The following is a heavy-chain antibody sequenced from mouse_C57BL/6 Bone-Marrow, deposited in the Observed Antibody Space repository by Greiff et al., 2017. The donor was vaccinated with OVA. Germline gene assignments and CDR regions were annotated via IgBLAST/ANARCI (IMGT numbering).Heavy chain of an antibody. CDR3: ARWDYEPLRYYFDY. V-gene: IGHV1-20*01. Sequence: EVQLVESGPELVKPGDSVKISCKASGYSFTGYFMNWVMQSHGKSLEWIGRINPYNGDTFYNQKFKGKATLTVDKSSSTAHMELRSLTSEDSAVYYCARWDYEPLRYYFDYWGQGTTLTVSS. D-gene: IGHD2-4*01. CDR2: INPYNGDT. J-gene: IGHJ2*01. CDR1: GYSFTGYF.